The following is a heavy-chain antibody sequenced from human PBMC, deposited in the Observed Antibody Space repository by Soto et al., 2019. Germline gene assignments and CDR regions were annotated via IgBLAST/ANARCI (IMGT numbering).Heavy chain of an antibody. J-gene: IGHJ3*01. V-gene: IGHV3-11*06. D-gene: IGHD1-26*01. CDR1: GFTFSDYY. Sequence: QAQLVEWGGDLVEPGGSLRLSCVASGFTFSDYYMAWLRQTPGKVLQWHAQVSPHSTYTHYPASVEGRFTISRDNARNSLYLQMNSLTVDDTAVYYCAKEIFTGSGAAFDVWGPGTTVTVS. CDR3: AKEIFTGSGAAFDV. CDR2: VSPHSTYT.